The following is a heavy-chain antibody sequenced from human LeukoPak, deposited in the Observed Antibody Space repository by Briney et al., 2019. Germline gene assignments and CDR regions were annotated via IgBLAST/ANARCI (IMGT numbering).Heavy chain of an antibody. J-gene: IGHJ6*03. CDR1: GGFISSYY. CDR3: ARDQGYDFWSGYYTDYYYYMDV. Sequence: PSETLSLTCTVSGGFISSYYWSWIRQPAGKGLEWIGRIYTSGSTNYNPSLKSRVTMSVDTSKNQFSLKLSSVTAADTAVYYCARDQGYDFWSGYYTDYYYYMDVWGKGTTVTVSS. CDR2: IYTSGST. D-gene: IGHD3-3*01. V-gene: IGHV4-4*07.